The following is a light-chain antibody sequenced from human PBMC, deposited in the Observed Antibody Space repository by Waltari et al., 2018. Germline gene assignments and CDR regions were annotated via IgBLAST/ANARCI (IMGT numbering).Light chain of an antibody. V-gene: IGKV3-20*01. CDR1: QSVGSHS. CDR3: QQHGTLPAT. CDR2: RAS. Sequence: EIVLTQSPGTASLSPGDRVTLSCRASQSVGSHSLAWYQQKPGQAPRLVIYRASRRATGIPDRFSGSGSGTDFSLTISRLEPEDFAVYYCQQHGTLPATFGQGTKVEIK. J-gene: IGKJ1*01.